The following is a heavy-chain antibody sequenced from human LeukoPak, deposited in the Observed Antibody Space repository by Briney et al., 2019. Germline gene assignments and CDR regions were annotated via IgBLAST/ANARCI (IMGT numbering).Heavy chain of an antibody. V-gene: IGHV1-69*04. CDR2: IIPILGIA. CDR3: ARVPMGATPDY. Sequence: ASVKVSCKASGGTFSSYAISWVRQAPGQGLEWMGRIIPILGIANYAQKFQGRVTMTRDTSISTAYMELSRLRSDDTAVYYCARVPMGATPDYWGQGTLVTVSS. CDR1: GGTFSSYA. J-gene: IGHJ4*02. D-gene: IGHD1-26*01.